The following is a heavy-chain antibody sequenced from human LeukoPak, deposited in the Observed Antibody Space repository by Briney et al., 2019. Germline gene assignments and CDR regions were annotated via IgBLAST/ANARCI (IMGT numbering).Heavy chain of an antibody. CDR3: ARMISGWTGYYYYGMDV. V-gene: IGHV4-4*07. J-gene: IGHJ6*02. D-gene: IGHD6-19*01. Sequence: SETLSLTCTVSGGSISSYYWSWIRQPAGKGLEWIGRIYTSGSTNYNPSLKSRVTMSVDTSKNQFSLKLSSVTAADTAVYYCARMISGWTGYYYYGMDVWGQGTTVTVSS. CDR1: GGSISSYY. CDR2: IYTSGST.